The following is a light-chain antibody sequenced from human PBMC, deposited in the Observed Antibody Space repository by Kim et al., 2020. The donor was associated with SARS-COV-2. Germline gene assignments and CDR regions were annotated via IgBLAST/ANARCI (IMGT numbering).Light chain of an antibody. J-gene: IGLJ1*01. Sequence: QSITVSCAGTSSDVGSYKLVSWYQQHPGKAPKLMIYDVTRRPSGVSHRFSGSKSGSTASLTISGLQPEDEADYFCSSYANSSTYVFGSGTKVTVL. V-gene: IGLV2-23*02. CDR2: DVT. CDR3: SSYANSSTYV. CDR1: SSDVGSYKL.